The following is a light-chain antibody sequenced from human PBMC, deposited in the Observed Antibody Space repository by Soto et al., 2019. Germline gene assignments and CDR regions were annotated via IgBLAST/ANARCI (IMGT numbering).Light chain of an antibody. J-gene: IGKJ1*01. CDR3: LQDYNYPRT. V-gene: IGKV1-6*01. CDR1: QGIRND. CDR2: AAS. Sequence: AIQMTQSPSSLSASVGDRVTITCRASQGIRNDLGWYQQKPGKAPKLLIYAASSLQSGVPSRFSGSGSGTDFTLTIIRLQPEDFATYYCLQDYNYPRTFGKGTKVEIK.